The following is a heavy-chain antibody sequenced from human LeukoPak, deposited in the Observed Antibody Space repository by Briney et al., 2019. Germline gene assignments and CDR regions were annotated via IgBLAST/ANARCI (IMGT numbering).Heavy chain of an antibody. Sequence: PGGSLRLSCAASGFTFSSYAMNWVRQAPGKGLEWVSAISTGGGGTYYADSVKGRFTISRDNSKNTLYLQMNSLRAEDTAVYYCAKDYYDSSGYPFDYWGQGTLVTVSS. CDR3: AKDYYDSSGYPFDY. V-gene: IGHV3-23*01. CDR2: ISTGGGGT. D-gene: IGHD3-22*01. J-gene: IGHJ4*02. CDR1: GFTFSSYA.